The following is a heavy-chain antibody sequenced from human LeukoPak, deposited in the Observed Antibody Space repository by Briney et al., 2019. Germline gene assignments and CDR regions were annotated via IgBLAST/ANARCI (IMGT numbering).Heavy chain of an antibody. V-gene: IGHV4-59*01. CDR2: IYYSGST. D-gene: IGHD1-20*01. J-gene: IGHJ4*02. Sequence: SETLSLTCTVSGGSTSSYYWSWIRQPPGKGLEWIGYIYYSGSTNYNPSLKSRVTISVDTSKNQFSLKLSSVTAADTAVYYCARDTVTGTTPGTFDYWGRGTLVTVSS. CDR1: GGSTSSYY. CDR3: ARDTVTGTTPGTFDY.